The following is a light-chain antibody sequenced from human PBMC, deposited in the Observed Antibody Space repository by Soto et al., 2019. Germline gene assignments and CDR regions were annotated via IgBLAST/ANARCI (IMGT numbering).Light chain of an antibody. CDR2: GAS. CDR3: HQYGSSPLT. Sequence: EIVLTQSPGALSLSPGERATLSCRASQSVSSGYLAWYQQKPGQAPRLLIYGASSRATGIPDRFSGSGSGTDFTLTISRLEPEDFAVFYCHQYGSSPLTFDQGTKVEIK. CDR1: QSVSSGY. V-gene: IGKV3-20*01. J-gene: IGKJ1*01.